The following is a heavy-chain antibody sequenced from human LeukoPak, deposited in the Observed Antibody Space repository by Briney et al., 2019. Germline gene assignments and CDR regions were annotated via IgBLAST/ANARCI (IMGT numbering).Heavy chain of an antibody. CDR3: ARGTTVTDVEDYFDY. V-gene: IGHV4-34*01. J-gene: IGHJ4*02. Sequence: SETLSLTCAVYGGSFSGYYWSWIRQPPGKGPEWIGEINHSGSTNYNPSLKSRVTISVDTSKNQFSLKLSSVTAADTAVYYCARGTTVTDVEDYFDYWGQGTLVTVSS. CDR1: GGSFSGYY. D-gene: IGHD4-11*01. CDR2: INHSGST.